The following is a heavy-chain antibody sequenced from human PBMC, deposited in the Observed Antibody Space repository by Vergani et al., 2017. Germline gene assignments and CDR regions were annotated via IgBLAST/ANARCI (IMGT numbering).Heavy chain of an antibody. CDR2: IYYSRST. J-gene: IGHJ2*01. D-gene: IGHD2-15*01. CDR3: ARDGPGDPPDCSGGSCFNWYFDL. CDR1: GGSISSYY. V-gene: IGHV4-59*01. Sequence: QVQLQESGPGLVKPSETLSLTCTVSGGSISSYYWSWIRQPPGKGLEWIGYIYYSRSTNYNPSLKSRVTISVDTSKNQFSLKLSSVTAADTAVYYCARDGPGDPPDCSGGSCFNWYFDLWGRGTLVTVSS.